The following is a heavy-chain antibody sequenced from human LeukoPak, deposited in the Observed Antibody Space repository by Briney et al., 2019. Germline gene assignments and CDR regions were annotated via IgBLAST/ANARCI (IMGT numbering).Heavy chain of an antibody. Sequence: GGSLRLSCAASGFTFSDFYMSWIRQAPGKGLEFISYISGGGDTILYADSVKGRFTISRDNAKNSLYLQMNSLRAEDTAVYYCARVHCSGGGCSSWGQGTLVTVSS. V-gene: IGHV3-11*01. CDR2: ISGGGDTI. CDR3: ARVHCSGGGCSS. J-gene: IGHJ4*02. D-gene: IGHD2-15*01. CDR1: GFTFSDFY.